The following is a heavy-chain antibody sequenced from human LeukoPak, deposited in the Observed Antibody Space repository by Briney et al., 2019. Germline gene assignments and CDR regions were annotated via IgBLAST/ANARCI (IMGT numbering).Heavy chain of an antibody. CDR3: ARLYCGGDCYSRKAYYYYGMDV. V-gene: IGHV3-7*03. Sequence: PGGSLRLSCAASGFTFSTYWMSWVRQAPGKGLEWVANIKEDGSEKYYVDSVKGRFTISRDNAKNSLYLQMNSLRSEDTAVYYCARLYCGGDCYSRKAYYYYGMDVWGQGTTVTVSS. J-gene: IGHJ6*02. CDR1: GFTFSTYW. D-gene: IGHD2-21*02. CDR2: IKEDGSEK.